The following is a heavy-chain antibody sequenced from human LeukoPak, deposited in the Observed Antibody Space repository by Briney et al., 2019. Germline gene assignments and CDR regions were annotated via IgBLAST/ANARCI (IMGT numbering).Heavy chain of an antibody. V-gene: IGHV4-38-2*02. CDR2: IYHSGST. CDR1: GYSISSGYY. CDR3: ARRTTIFGVVTKYYFDY. Sequence: PSETLSLTCTVSGYSISSGYYWGWIRQPPGKGLVWIGSIYHSGSTYYNPSLKSRVTISVDTSKNQFSLKLSSVTAADTAVYYCARRTTIFGVVTKYYFDYWGQGTLVTVSS. J-gene: IGHJ4*02. D-gene: IGHD3-3*01.